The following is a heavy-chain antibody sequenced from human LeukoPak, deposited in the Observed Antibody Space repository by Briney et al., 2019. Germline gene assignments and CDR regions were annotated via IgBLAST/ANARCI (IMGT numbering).Heavy chain of an antibody. V-gene: IGHV1-46*01. CDR1: GGTFSSYA. CDR3: ARDRSGSLDY. D-gene: IGHD3-10*01. Sequence: ASVKVSCEASGGTFSSYAISWVRQAPGQGLEWMGIINPSGGSTSYAQKFQGRVTMTRDTSTSTVYMELSSLRSEDTAVYYCARDRSGSLDYWGQGTLVTVSS. J-gene: IGHJ4*02. CDR2: INPSGGST.